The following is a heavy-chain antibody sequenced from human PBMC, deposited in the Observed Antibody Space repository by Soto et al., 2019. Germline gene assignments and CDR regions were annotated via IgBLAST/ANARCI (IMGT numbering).Heavy chain of an antibody. J-gene: IGHJ6*03. CDR2: IYYSGST. V-gene: IGHV4-59*01. Sequence: PSETLSLTCTVSGGSISSYYWSWIRQPPGKGLEWIGYIYYSGSTNYNPSLKSRVTISVDTSKNQFSLKLSSVTAADTAVYYCARITIFGVVGYYSYMDVWGKGTTVTVSS. CDR1: GGSISSYY. CDR3: ARITIFGVVGYYSYMDV. D-gene: IGHD3-3*01.